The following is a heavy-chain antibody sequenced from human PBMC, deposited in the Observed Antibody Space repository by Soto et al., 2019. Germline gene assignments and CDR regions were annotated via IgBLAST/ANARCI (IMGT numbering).Heavy chain of an antibody. CDR2: IKPDGSEK. J-gene: IGHJ4*02. V-gene: IGHV3-7*04. Sequence: EVQLVESGGGLVQPGGSLRLSCAASGFTFSSYWMSWVRQAPGKGLEWVANIKPDGSEKHYVDSVKGRFTFSRDNANNSLYLQMDGLRAEDTAVYYCARVGCGGGTCYNYWGQGTLVTVSS. CDR1: GFTFSSYW. D-gene: IGHD2-15*01. CDR3: ARVGCGGGTCYNY.